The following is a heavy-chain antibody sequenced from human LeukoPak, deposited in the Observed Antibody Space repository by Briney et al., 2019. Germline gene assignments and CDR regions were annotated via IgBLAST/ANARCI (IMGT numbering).Heavy chain of an antibody. V-gene: IGHV3-9*03. CDR3: AKAAETYYDFWSGPYI. CDR1: GFTFSSYE. D-gene: IGHD3-3*01. Sequence: GGSLRLSCAASGFTFSSYEMNWVRQASGKGLEWVSGISWNSGSIGYADSVKGRFTISRDNAKNSLYLQMNSLRAEDMALYYCAKAAETYYDFWSGPYIWGQGTMVTVSS. J-gene: IGHJ3*02. CDR2: ISWNSGSI.